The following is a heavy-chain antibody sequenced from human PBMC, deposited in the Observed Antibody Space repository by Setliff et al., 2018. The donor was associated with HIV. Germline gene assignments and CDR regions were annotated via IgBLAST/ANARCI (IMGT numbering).Heavy chain of an antibody. CDR2: INHNGNI. Sequence: ASETLSLTCAVYGGSFSDNYWSWIRQPPGKGLDWIAEINHNGNINYNPSLKSRVTISMDPSKKQFSLKLSSVTAADTAVYYCARGSLYYGLGSHYLRSWFDPWGQGTLVTVSS. D-gene: IGHD3-10*01. CDR3: ARGSLYYGLGSHYLRSWFDP. J-gene: IGHJ5*02. V-gene: IGHV4-34*01. CDR1: GGSFSDNY.